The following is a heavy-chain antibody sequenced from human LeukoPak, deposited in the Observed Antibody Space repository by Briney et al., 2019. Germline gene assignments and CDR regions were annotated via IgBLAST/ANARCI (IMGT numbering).Heavy chain of an antibody. CDR1: GFTFRSYW. CDR3: VRDPHYNSSRYYFSFNY. Sequence: GGSLRLSCAASGFTFRSYWMSWVRQAPGKGLEWVANTKQDGSDKYYVDSVKGRFTISRDNAKNSLYLQMNSLRAEDTAVYYCVRDPHYNSSRYYFSFNYWGQGTLVTVSS. V-gene: IGHV3-7*01. CDR2: TKQDGSDK. D-gene: IGHD3-22*01. J-gene: IGHJ4*02.